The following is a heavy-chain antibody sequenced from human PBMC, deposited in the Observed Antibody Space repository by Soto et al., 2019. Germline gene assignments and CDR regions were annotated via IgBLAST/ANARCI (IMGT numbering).Heavy chain of an antibody. CDR2: INYSGST. CDR3: ARERLAVAGKGGWFDP. J-gene: IGHJ5*02. D-gene: IGHD6-19*01. CDR1: GASLISSSYY. Sequence: SETLSLTCTVSGASLISSSYYWGWIRHPPGKGLEWIGSINYSGSTYYNPSLKSRVTISADTSKNQFSLKLRSVTAADTAVYYCARERLAVAGKGGWFDPWGQETLVTVSS. V-gene: IGHV4-39*02.